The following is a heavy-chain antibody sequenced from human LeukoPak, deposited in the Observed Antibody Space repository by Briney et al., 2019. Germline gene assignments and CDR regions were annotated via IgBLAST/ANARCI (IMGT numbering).Heavy chain of an antibody. CDR2: LDPEDGET. J-gene: IGHJ4*02. CDR3: APKVLRSGYSYGFGNY. V-gene: IGHV1-24*01. D-gene: IGHD5-18*01. Sequence: ASVKVSCKVSGYTLTELSMHWVRQAPGKGLEWMGGLDPEDGETIYAQKFQGRVTMTEDTSTVTAYMELSSLRSEDTAVYYCAPKVLRSGYSYGFGNYWGQGTLVTVSS. CDR1: GYTLTELS.